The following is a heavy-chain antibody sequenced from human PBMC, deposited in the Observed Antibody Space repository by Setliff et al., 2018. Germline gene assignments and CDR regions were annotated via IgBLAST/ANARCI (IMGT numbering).Heavy chain of an antibody. J-gene: IGHJ4*02. D-gene: IGHD3-22*01. CDR2: IYYSGSS. CDR1: GGSISSGDYY. CDR3: ARYDSSGYSENYYFDY. Sequence: SETLSLTCTVSGGSISSGDYYWSWIRQPPGKGLEWITYIYYSGSSYYSPSLKSRVTMFVDTSKNQFSLMLYSVTAADTAIYYCARYDSSGYSENYYFDYWGQGTLVTVSS. V-gene: IGHV4-30-4*08.